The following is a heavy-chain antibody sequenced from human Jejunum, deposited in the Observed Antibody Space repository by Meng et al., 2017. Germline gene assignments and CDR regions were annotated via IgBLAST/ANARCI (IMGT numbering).Heavy chain of an antibody. Sequence: QGKRQEPGPGLLQPAQPLSLTCTVSGGSITTDSNYWNWIRQPAGKGLEWIGRVFSSGSTNYNPSLKSRVSISVEKSKTQFSLKLTSVTAADTAVYYCARGGSAVASWYFDLWGRGTLVTVSS. CDR2: VFSSGST. J-gene: IGHJ2*01. CDR1: GGSITTDSNY. V-gene: IGHV4-61*02. D-gene: IGHD3-16*01. CDR3: ARGGSAVASWYFDL.